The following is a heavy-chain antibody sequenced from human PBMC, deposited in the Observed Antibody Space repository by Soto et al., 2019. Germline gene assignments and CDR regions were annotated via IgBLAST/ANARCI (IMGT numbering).Heavy chain of an antibody. CDR2: IIPIFGTA. D-gene: IGHD2-2*02. CDR1: GGTFSSYA. CDR3: ARDLRLKKLVPAAIYRFDP. J-gene: IGHJ5*02. Sequence: GASVKVSCKASGGTFSSYAISWVRQAPGQGLEWMGGIIPIFGTANYAQKFQGRVTITADESTSTAYMELSSLRSEDTAVYYCARDLRLKKLVPAAIYRFDPWGQGTLVTVSS. V-gene: IGHV1-69*13.